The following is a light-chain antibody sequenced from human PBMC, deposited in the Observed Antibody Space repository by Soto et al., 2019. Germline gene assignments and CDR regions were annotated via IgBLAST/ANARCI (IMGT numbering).Light chain of an antibody. CDR1: QSVRSNY. Sequence: EIVLTQSPGTLSLSPGERATLSCRASQSVRSNYLAWYQQKPGQAPRLLIYGASSRATGIPDRFSGTGSGTDFTLTIRRLEPEDFAVYYCQHYGRSPYTFGQGTKLEIK. CDR3: QHYGRSPYT. V-gene: IGKV3-20*01. CDR2: GAS. J-gene: IGKJ2*01.